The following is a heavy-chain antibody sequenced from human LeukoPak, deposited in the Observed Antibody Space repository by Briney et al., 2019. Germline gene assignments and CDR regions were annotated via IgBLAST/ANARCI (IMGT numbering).Heavy chain of an antibody. CDR1: GFTFSSYA. D-gene: IGHD3-22*01. CDR3: ARDVGYYESSGYYYVLNY. CDR2: ISGSGGST. V-gene: IGHV3-23*01. J-gene: IGHJ4*02. Sequence: PGGSLRLSCAASGFTFSSYAMSWVRQTPGKGLEWVSAISGSGGSTYYADSVKGRFTISRDNAKNSLYLQMSSLRAEDTAVYYCARDVGYYESSGYYYVLNYWGQGTLVTVSS.